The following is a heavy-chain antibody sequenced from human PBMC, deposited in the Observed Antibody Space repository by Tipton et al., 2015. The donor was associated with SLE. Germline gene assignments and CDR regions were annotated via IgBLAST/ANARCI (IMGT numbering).Heavy chain of an antibody. D-gene: IGHD1-14*01. Sequence: TLSLTSTVSGGSISNYYWSWIRQTPGKGLEWIGYVYTSGSTIYNPSLKSRVTISVDTSKTQVSLKLNSVTAADTAVYYCARGKTRVEYWGQGTLVTVSS. CDR2: VYTSGST. CDR1: GGSISNYY. V-gene: IGHV4-4*08. CDR3: ARGKTRVEY. J-gene: IGHJ4*02.